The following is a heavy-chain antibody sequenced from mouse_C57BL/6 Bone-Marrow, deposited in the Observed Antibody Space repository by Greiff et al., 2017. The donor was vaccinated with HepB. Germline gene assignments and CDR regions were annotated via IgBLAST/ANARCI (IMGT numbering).Heavy chain of an antibody. V-gene: IGHV1-15*01. J-gene: IGHJ2*01. Sequence: QVQLQPSGAELVRPGASVTLSCTASGYTFTDYEMHWVKQTPVHGLEWIGAIDPETGGTAYNQKFKGKAILTADKSSSTAYMELRSLTSEDSAVYYCTRDYGSSFYFDYWGQGTTLTVSS. CDR1: GYTFTDYE. CDR2: IDPETGGT. CDR3: TRDYGSSFYFDY. D-gene: IGHD1-1*01.